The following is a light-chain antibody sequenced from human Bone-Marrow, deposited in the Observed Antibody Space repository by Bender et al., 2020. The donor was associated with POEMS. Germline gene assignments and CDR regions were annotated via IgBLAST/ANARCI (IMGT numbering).Light chain of an antibody. CDR3: YSYTSATTHV. V-gene: IGLV2-8*01. CDR1: SSDVGGYNY. Sequence: QSALTQPPSASGSPGQSVTISCTGTSSDVGGYNYVSWYQQHPGKAPKLMIYEVSKRPSGVPDRFSGSKSGNTASLTISGLQADDEGDYYCYSYTSATTHVFGSGTKVTVL. CDR2: EVS. J-gene: IGLJ1*01.